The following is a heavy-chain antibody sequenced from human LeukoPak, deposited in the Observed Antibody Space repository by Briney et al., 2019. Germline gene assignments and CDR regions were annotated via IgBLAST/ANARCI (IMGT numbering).Heavy chain of an antibody. CDR2: IYSGGSA. CDR1: GFTVSSNY. D-gene: IGHD5-18*01. CDR3: ARDQVIQPTGDHGMDV. J-gene: IGHJ6*02. V-gene: IGHV3-53*01. Sequence: GGSLRLSCAPSGFTVSSNYMSWVRQTPGRGLEWVSMIYSGGSAYYTDSVKGRFTISRDNSKNTLYLQMNSLRSEDTAVYYCARDQVIQPTGDHGMDVWGQGTTVTVSS.